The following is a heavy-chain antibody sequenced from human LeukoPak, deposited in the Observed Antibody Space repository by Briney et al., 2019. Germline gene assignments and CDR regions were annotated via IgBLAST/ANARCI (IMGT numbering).Heavy chain of an antibody. J-gene: IGHJ4*02. Sequence: PGGSLRLSCEVSGFTFSRYWVTWVRQAPGKGLEWVANIREDGSEKSYVDSVKGRFTCSRDNAKNSLYLQMNSLRAEDTAVYYCASFLRWFGELAFDYWGQGTLVTVSS. D-gene: IGHD3-10*01. V-gene: IGHV3-7*01. CDR2: IREDGSEK. CDR1: GFTFSRYW. CDR3: ASFLRWFGELAFDY.